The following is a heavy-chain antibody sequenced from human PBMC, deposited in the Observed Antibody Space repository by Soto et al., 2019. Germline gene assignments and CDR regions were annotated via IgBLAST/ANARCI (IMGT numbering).Heavy chain of an antibody. Sequence: GGSLRLSCTASGFTFGDYAMSWFRQAPGKGLEWVGFVRSKAYGGTTEYAASVKGRFTISRDDSKSIAYLQMNSLKTEDTAVYYCTRGMNYVYYYGMDVWGQGTTVTVSS. J-gene: IGHJ6*02. D-gene: IGHD1-7*01. CDR1: GFTFGDYA. CDR3: TRGMNYVYYYGMDV. V-gene: IGHV3-49*03. CDR2: VRSKAYGGTT.